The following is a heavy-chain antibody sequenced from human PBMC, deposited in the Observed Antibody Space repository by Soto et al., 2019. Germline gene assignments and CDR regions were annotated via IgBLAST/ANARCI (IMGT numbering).Heavy chain of an antibody. CDR3: ARHKEHSWDY. Sequence: SETLSLTCTVSGGSISSYYWSWIRQPPGKGLEWIGYIYYSGSTNYNPSLKSRVTISVDTSKNQFSLKLSSVTAADTAVYYCARHKEHSWDYWGQGTLVTVSS. D-gene: IGHD3-3*02. V-gene: IGHV4-59*08. CDR2: IYYSGST. J-gene: IGHJ4*02. CDR1: GGSISSYY.